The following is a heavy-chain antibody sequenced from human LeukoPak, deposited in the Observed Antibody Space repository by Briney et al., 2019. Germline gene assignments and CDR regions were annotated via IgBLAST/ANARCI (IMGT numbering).Heavy chain of an antibody. CDR1: GGSFSDYY. Sequence: PSETLSLTCAVYGGSFSDYYWSRIRQPPGKGLEWIGEINHSGTTNYNPSLKSRVTISVDTSKNQFSLKLTSVTAADTAVYYCARADYGDYPVYYGMDVWGQGTTVTVSS. V-gene: IGHV4-34*01. D-gene: IGHD4-17*01. CDR2: INHSGTT. J-gene: IGHJ6*02. CDR3: ARADYGDYPVYYGMDV.